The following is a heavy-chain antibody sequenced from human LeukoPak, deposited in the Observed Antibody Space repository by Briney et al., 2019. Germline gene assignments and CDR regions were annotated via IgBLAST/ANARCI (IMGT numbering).Heavy chain of an antibody. CDR2: IIPILGTA. CDR1: GGTFSSYA. V-gene: IGHV1-69*10. D-gene: IGHD3-9*01. Sequence: GASVKVSCKASGGTFSSYAISWVRQAPGQGLEWMGGIIPILGTANYAQKFQGRVTITADKSTSTAYMELSSLRSEDTAVYYCASQGDILTGYYMFDYWGQGTLVTVSS. CDR3: ASQGDILTGYYMFDY. J-gene: IGHJ4*02.